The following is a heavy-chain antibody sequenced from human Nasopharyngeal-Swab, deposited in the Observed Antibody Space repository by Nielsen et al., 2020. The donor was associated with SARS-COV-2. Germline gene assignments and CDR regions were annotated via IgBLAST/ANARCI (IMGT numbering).Heavy chain of an antibody. D-gene: IGHD4-11*01. V-gene: IGHV1-69*05. CDR1: GGTFSSYA. Sequence: SVKVSCKASGGTFSSYAISWVRQAPGQGLEWMGGIIPIFGTANYAQKFQGRVTMTRDTSTSTVYMELSSLRSEDTAVYYCARGTNYSKGAFEIWGQGTMVTVSS. J-gene: IGHJ3*02. CDR2: IIPIFGTA. CDR3: ARGTNYSKGAFEI.